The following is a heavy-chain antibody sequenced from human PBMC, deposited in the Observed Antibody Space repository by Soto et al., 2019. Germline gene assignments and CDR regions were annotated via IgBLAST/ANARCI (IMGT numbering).Heavy chain of an antibody. Sequence: SETLSLTCTVSGGSISSGGYYWSWIRQHPGKGLEWIGYIYYSGSTYYNPSPKSRVTISVDTSKNQFSLKLSSVTAADTAVYYCARVEVGELSVLGYWGQGILVTVSS. V-gene: IGHV4-31*03. CDR1: GGSISSGGYY. CDR2: IYYSGST. D-gene: IGHD3-16*02. CDR3: ARVEVGELSVLGY. J-gene: IGHJ4*02.